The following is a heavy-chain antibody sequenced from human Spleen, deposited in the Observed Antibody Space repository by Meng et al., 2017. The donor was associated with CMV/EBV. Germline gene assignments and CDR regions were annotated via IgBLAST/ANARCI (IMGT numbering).Heavy chain of an antibody. V-gene: IGHV4-59*12. CDR1: GGSISSYD. D-gene: IGHD4-11*01. CDR2: IYYSGST. CDR3: ARVNNYAFLDY. J-gene: IGHJ4*02. Sequence: SETLSLTCTVSGGSISSYDWSWIRQPPGKGLEWIGYIYYSGSTYYTPSLKSRVTTSVDTSKNQFSLKLTSVTAADTAVYYCARVNNYAFLDYWGQGTLVTVSS.